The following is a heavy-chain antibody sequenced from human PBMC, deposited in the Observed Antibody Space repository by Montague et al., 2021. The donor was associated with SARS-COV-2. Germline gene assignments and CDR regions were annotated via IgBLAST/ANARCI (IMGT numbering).Heavy chain of an antibody. D-gene: IGHD3-9*01. CDR3: ARIRYDILTGYYYGMDV. Sequence: PALVKPPQTLTLPCTFSGFSLSTSGMCVSWIRQPPGKALEWLALIDWDXDKYYSTSLKTRLTISKDTSKNQVVLTMTNMDPVDTATYYCARIRYDILTGYYYGMDVWGQGTPVTVSS. J-gene: IGHJ6*02. V-gene: IGHV2-70*01. CDR1: GFSLSTSGMC. CDR2: IDWDXDK.